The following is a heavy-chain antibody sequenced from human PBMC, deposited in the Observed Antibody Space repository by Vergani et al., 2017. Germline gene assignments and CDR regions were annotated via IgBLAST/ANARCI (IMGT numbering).Heavy chain of an antibody. D-gene: IGHD2-2*01. CDR3: ARDIVVVPAAVDL. Sequence: QVQLQESGPGLVKPSETLSLTCTVSGGSVSSASYYWSWIRQPPGKGLEWIGYIYYSGSTNYNPSLKSRVTISVDTSKNQFSLKLSSVTAADTAVYYCARDIVVVPAAVDLWGRGTLVTVSS. CDR2: IYYSGST. CDR1: GGSVSSASYY. J-gene: IGHJ2*01. V-gene: IGHV4-61*01.